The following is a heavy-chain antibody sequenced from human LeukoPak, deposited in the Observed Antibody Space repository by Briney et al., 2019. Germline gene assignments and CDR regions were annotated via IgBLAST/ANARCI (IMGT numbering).Heavy chain of an antibody. D-gene: IGHD3-10*01. Sequence: PSETLSLTCTVSGYSISSGYYWGWIRQPPGKGLEWIGSIYHSGSTYYNPSLKSRVTISLDTSKNQFSLKLSSVTAADTAMYYCARLTSGTHPNFDYWGQGALVTVSS. J-gene: IGHJ4*02. CDR3: ARLTSGTHPNFDY. CDR2: IYHSGST. V-gene: IGHV4-38-2*02. CDR1: GYSISSGYY.